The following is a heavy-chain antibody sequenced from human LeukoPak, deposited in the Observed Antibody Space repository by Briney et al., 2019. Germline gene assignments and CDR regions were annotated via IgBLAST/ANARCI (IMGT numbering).Heavy chain of an antibody. CDR1: GGSFSGYY. D-gene: IGHD6-6*01. J-gene: IGHJ4*02. Sequence: KTSETLSLTCAVYGGSFSGYYWSWIRQPPGKGLEWIGSIYYSGSTYYNPSLKSRVTISVDTSKNQFSLKLSSVTAADTAVYYCARDPYSSSSRFDYWGQGTLVTVSS. V-gene: IGHV4-34*01. CDR2: IYYSGST. CDR3: ARDPYSSSSRFDY.